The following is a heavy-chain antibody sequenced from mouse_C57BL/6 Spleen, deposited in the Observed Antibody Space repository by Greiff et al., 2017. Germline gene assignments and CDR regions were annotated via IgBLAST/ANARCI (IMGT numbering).Heavy chain of an antibody. CDR3: ARCYAMDY. CDR1: GYSFTGYY. V-gene: IGHV1-42*01. J-gene: IGHJ4*01. Sequence: VQLQQSGPELVKPGASVKISCKASGYSFTGYYMNWVKQSPEKSLEWIGEINPSTGGTTYNQKFKTKATLTVDKSSSTAYMQLKSLTSEDSAVYYCARCYAMDYWGQGTSVTVSS. CDR2: INPSTGGT.